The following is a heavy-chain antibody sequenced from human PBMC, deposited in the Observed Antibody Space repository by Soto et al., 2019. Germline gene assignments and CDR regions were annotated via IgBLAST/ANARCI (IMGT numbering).Heavy chain of an antibody. V-gene: IGHV4-61*01. CDR1: GGSVSIGSYY. CDR2: IYNSGST. Sequence: PSETLSLTCTVSGGSVSIGSYYWSWIRQPPGKGLEWIGYIYNSGSTNYNPSLKSRVTTSVDTSKNQFSLKLSSVTAADTAVYYCAREFIAAAGTAISPWGQGTLVTVSS. D-gene: IGHD6-13*01. J-gene: IGHJ5*02. CDR3: AREFIAAAGTAISP.